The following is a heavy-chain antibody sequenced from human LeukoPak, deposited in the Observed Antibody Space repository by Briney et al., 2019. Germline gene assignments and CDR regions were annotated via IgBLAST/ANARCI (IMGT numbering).Heavy chain of an antibody. J-gene: IGHJ5*02. CDR1: GYTFTGYY. V-gene: IGHV1-2*02. D-gene: IGHD3-10*01. Sequence: ASVKVSCKASGYTFTGYYMHWVRQAPGQGLEWMGWINPNSGGTNYARKFQGRVTMTRDTSISTAYMELRSLRSDDTAVYYCARSDYYGSGAEGWFDPWGQGTLVTVSS. CDR3: ARSDYYGSGAEGWFDP. CDR2: INPNSGGT.